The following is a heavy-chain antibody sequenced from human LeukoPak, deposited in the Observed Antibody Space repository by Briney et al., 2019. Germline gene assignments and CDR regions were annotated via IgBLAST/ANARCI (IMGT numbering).Heavy chain of an antibody. Sequence: GGSLRLSCAASGFTFSNYAMSWVRQAPGKGLEWVSGISASGGSYYADSVKGRFTVSRDISKNTLYLQMDSLRAEDTAVYYCAIGRGGYDYSPDYWGQGALVTVSP. CDR1: GFTFSNYA. J-gene: IGHJ4*02. V-gene: IGHV3-23*01. CDR2: ISASGGS. D-gene: IGHD5-12*01. CDR3: AIGRGGYDYSPDY.